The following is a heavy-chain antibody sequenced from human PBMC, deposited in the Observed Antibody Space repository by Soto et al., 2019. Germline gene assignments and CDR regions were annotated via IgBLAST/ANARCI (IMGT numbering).Heavy chain of an antibody. CDR1: GFTFSSYA. Sequence: EVHLLESGGALVQPGGSLRLSCAASGFTFSSYAMSWVRQAPAKGLEWVSVISGSGSSTYYADSVKGRFTISRDKSNNTLYLQMNSLRVEDTAVYYCAKQSGYPYGYEVDHWGQGTLVTVSS. J-gene: IGHJ4*02. V-gene: IGHV3-23*01. CDR2: ISGSGSST. D-gene: IGHD5-18*01. CDR3: AKQSGYPYGYEVDH.